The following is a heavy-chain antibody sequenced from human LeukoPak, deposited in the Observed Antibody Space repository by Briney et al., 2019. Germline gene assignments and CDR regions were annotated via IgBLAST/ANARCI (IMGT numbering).Heavy chain of an antibody. V-gene: IGHV1-8*03. CDR1: GGTFSSYA. CDR3: ARTYKSQDCGMDV. D-gene: IGHD1-1*01. CDR2: MNPNSGNT. Sequence: ASVKVSCKASGGTFSSYAINWVRQATGQGLEWMGWMNPNSGNTGYAQKFQGRVTITRNTSISTAYMELSSLRSEDTAVYYCARTYKSQDCGMDVWGQGTTVTVSS. J-gene: IGHJ6*02.